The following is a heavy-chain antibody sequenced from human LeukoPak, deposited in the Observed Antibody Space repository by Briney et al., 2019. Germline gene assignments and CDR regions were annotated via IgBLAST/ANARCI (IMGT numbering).Heavy chain of an antibody. CDR2: ITGSGGHT. V-gene: IGHV3-23*01. CDR1: GFTFNNYA. J-gene: IGHJ6*03. Sequence: GGSLRLSCEASGFTFNNYALACVRQSPGKGLECVSGITGSGGHTYYAHSVKGRFTISRDNSKNTLYLQMYSLRAEDTAVYYCTKDLTDFHYYYTDVWGKGTTVIVSS. D-gene: IGHD2-21*02. CDR3: TKDLTDFHYYYTDV.